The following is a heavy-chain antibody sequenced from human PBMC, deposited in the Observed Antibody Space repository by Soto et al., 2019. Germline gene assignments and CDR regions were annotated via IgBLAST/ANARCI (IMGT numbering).Heavy chain of an antibody. Sequence: GSLRLSCAASGFTFSRPAMSWVRQAPGKGLEWISSISGSAGSTYYADSLKGRFTISRDNSKNTLYLQMNSLRAEDTAVYYCAKEGWITLAGTDYYYMDVWGKGTTVTVSS. J-gene: IGHJ6*03. CDR1: GFTFSRPA. CDR3: AKEGWITLAGTDYYYMDV. D-gene: IGHD6-19*01. V-gene: IGHV3-23*01. CDR2: ISGSAGST.